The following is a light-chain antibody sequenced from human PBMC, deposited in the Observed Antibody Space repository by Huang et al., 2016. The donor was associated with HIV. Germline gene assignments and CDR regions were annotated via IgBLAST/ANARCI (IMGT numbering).Light chain of an antibody. CDR3: QRYGNLPPLA. Sequence: DIQMTQSPSSLSASVGDRVTITCRTSQDISHYLNWYQQKPGKAPRLLIYDVFNLETGVPSRFSGSGSGTDFTLTISSLQPEDIATYYCQRYGNLPPLAFGGGTKVEI. V-gene: IGKV1-33*01. J-gene: IGKJ4*01. CDR1: QDISHY. CDR2: DVF.